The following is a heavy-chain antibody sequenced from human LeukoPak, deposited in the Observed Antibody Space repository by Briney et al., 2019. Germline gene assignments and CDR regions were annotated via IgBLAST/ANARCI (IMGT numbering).Heavy chain of an antibody. CDR3: ARRADYYDSSAYYL. J-gene: IGHJ4*02. CDR2: MNPSSGNT. CDR1: GCTFTSYD. V-gene: IGHV1-8*01. D-gene: IGHD3-22*01. Sequence: ASVKVSCKASGCTFTSYDINWVRQAAGQGLEWMGWMNPSSGNTGYSQKFQGRVTMTRSTSIGTAYMELSSLTSEDTAVYYCARRADYYDSSAYYLWGQGTLVTVSP.